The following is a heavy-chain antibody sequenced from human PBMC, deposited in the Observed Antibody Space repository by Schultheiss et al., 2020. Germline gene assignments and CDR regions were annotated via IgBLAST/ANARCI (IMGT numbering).Heavy chain of an antibody. CDR2: IYSGGST. CDR1: GFTVSSNY. CDR3: ARDLRHGQTYYYYMDV. V-gene: IGHV3-53*01. D-gene: IGHD2-8*01. J-gene: IGHJ6*03. Sequence: GESLKISCAASGFTVSSNYMSWVRQAPGKGLEWVSVIYSGGSTYYADSVKGRFTISRDNSKNTLYLQMNSLRAEDTAVYYCARDLRHGQTYYYYMDVWGKGTTVTVSS.